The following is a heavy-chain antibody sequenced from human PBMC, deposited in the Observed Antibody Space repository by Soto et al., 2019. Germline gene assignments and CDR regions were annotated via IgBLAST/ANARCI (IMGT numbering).Heavy chain of an antibody. J-gene: IGHJ5*02. D-gene: IGHD3-3*01. Sequence: GGSLRLSCAASGFTFSSYAMSWVRQAPGKGLEWVSAISGSGGSTYYADSVKGRFTISRDNSKNTLYLQMNSLGAEDTAVYYCAKDFDLLNWFDPWGQGTLVTVSS. V-gene: IGHV3-23*01. CDR1: GFTFSSYA. CDR3: AKDFDLLNWFDP. CDR2: ISGSGGST.